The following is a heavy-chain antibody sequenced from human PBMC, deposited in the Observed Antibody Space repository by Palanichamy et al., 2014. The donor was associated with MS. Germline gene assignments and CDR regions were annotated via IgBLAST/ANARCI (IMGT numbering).Heavy chain of an antibody. J-gene: IGHJ6*02. V-gene: IGHV3-30-3*01. Sequence: QVQLVESGGGVVRPGRSLRLSCAASGFTFSSYAMHWVRHTPGKGLEWVAVISNDGNHKYYADSVKGRFTISRDNPENTLYLQVSSLRAEDTALYYCARTIMVHGVIITWSMDVWGQGTTVTVSS. CDR1: GFTFSSYA. CDR3: ARTIMVHGVIITWSMDV. D-gene: IGHD3-10*01. CDR2: ISNDGNHK.